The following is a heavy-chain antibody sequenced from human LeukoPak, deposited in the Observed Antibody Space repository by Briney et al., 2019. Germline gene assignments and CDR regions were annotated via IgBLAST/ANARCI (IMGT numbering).Heavy chain of an antibody. CDR2: INNDGSST. J-gene: IGHJ6*02. Sequence: GGSLRLSCAASGFTFSSYWMHWVRQAPGKGLAWVSRINNDGSSTSYADSVKGRFTISRDNAKNSLYLQMNSLRAEDTAVYYCARESYGDDPYYYYGMDVWGQGTTVTVSS. CDR3: ARESYGDDPYYYYGMDV. D-gene: IGHD4-17*01. CDR1: GFTFSSYW. V-gene: IGHV3-74*01.